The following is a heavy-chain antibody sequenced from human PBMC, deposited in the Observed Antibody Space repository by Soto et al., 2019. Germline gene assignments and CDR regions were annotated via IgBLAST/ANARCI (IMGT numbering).Heavy chain of an antibody. D-gene: IGHD1-26*01. J-gene: IGHJ4*02. CDR1: GFTFNFYS. CDR2: VSPSSNTI. V-gene: IGHV3-48*02. CDR3: ARGVGGNYYPYFDY. Sequence: EVQLVESGGGLVQPGGSLRLSCAASGFTFNFYSMNWVRQAPGKGLEWVSYVSPSSNTIYYADSVQGRFTISRDNAKNSLYLQMNSLRDEDTAVYYCARGVGGNYYPYFDYWGQGTLVTVSS.